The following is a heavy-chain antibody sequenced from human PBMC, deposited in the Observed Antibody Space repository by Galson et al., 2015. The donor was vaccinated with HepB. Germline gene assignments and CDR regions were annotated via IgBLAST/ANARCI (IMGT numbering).Heavy chain of an antibody. CDR3: ARGGRWAVVVVAATPFDY. CDR2: INHSGST. D-gene: IGHD2-15*01. V-gene: IGHV4-34*01. CDR1: GGSFSGYY. J-gene: IGHJ4*02. Sequence: TLSLTCAVYGGSFSGYYWSWIRQPPGKGLEWIGEINHSGSTNYNPSLKSRVTISVDTSKNQFSLKLSSVTAADTAVYYCARGGRWAVVVVAATPFDYWGQGTLVTVSS.